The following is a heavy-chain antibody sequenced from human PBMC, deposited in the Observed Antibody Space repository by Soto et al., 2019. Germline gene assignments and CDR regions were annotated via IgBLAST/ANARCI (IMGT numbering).Heavy chain of an antibody. CDR3: ARVSRGVDY. D-gene: IGHD2-2*01. CDR1: GYTFTGYY. Sequence: QVQLVQSGAEVKKPGASVKVSCKASGYTFTGYYMPWVRRAPGQGLEWMGWINPNSGGTNYAQKFQGWVTMTRDKSSSTAYMELSRLRSDDTAVHYCARVSRGVDYWGQGTLVTVSS. CDR2: INPNSGGT. V-gene: IGHV1-2*04. J-gene: IGHJ4*02.